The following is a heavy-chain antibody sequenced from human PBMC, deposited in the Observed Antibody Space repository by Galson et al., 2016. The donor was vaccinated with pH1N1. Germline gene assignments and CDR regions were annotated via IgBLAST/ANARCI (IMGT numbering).Heavy chain of an antibody. CDR2: IIPIFGAS. CDR1: GDSFTKYT. V-gene: IGHV1-69*13. J-gene: IGHJ5*02. CDR3: ARFDYGDYVGWFDP. Sequence: SVKVSCKVSGDSFTKYTISWLRQAPGQGLEWMGGIIPIFGASKNAQKFQGRVTITADESTSTAYMELSSLRSEDTAVYYCARFDYGDYVGWFDPWGQGTLVTVSS. D-gene: IGHD4-17*01.